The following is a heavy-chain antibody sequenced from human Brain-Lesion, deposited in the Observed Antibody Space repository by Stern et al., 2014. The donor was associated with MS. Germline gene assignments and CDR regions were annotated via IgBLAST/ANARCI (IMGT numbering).Heavy chain of an antibody. D-gene: IGHD3-9*01. V-gene: IGHV4-61*02. Sequence: QVQLVQSGPGLVKPSQTLSLTCTVSGGSISSGNYYWSWIRQPAGEGLEWIGRIYRSGSTQYNPPLKSRVTISADTSTNQFSLRLSSVTAADTAVYYCARGNYDVLTDNGGHGFDIWGQGTMVTVSS. CDR2: IYRSGST. CDR3: ARGNYDVLTDNGGHGFDI. CDR1: GGSISSGNYY. J-gene: IGHJ3*02.